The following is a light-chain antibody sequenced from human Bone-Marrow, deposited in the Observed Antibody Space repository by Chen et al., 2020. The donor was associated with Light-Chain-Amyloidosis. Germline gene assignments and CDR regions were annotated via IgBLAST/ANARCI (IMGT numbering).Light chain of an antibody. J-gene: IGLJ2*01. Sequence: SYELTQPPSVSVSPGQTDRITCSGDDLPTKYAYWYQQKPGQAPVLVIQRDTERPSGISERFSGSSSGTTATLTISGVQAEDEADYHCQSADSSGTYEVIFGGGTKLTVL. CDR2: RDT. CDR3: QSADSSGTYEVI. V-gene: IGLV3-25*03. CDR1: DLPTKY.